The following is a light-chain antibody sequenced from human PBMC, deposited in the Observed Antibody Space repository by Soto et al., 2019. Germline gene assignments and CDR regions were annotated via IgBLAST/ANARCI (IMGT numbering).Light chain of an antibody. CDR2: DAS. J-gene: IGKJ1*01. CDR3: QQFNSYPPT. CDR1: QGISSA. Sequence: AIQLTQSPSSLSASVGDRVTITCRASQGISSALAWYQQKPGKAPKLLIYDASSLESGVPSRFSGSGSGTDFTLTISSLQPEYFATYYGQQFNSYPPTFGQGTKVEIK. V-gene: IGKV1-13*02.